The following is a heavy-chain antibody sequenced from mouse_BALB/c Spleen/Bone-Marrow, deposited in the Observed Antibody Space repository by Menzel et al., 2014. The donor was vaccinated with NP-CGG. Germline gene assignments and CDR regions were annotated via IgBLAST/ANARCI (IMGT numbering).Heavy chain of an antibody. J-gene: IGHJ3*01. V-gene: IGHV4-1*02. CDR3: ASLHYYGFFAY. Sequence: DVQLVESGGGLVQPGGSLKLSCAASGFDFSRYWMSRVRQAPGKGLEWIGEINPDSSTINYTPSLKDKFIISRDNAKNTLYLQMSKVRSEDTALYYYASLHYYGFFAYWGQGTLVTVSA. D-gene: IGHD1-2*01. CDR2: INPDSSTI. CDR1: GFDFSRYW.